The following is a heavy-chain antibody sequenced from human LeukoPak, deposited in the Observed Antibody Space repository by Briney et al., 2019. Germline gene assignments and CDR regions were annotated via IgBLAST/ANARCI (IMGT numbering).Heavy chain of an antibody. V-gene: IGHV4-59*11. CDR3: ATIKRGNIYGYFDF. J-gene: IGHJ4*02. CDR1: GGSMNSHY. D-gene: IGHD5-18*01. Sequence: SETLSLTCTVSGGSMNSHYWSWIRQPPGKGLEWIGYMFDTVTTKDNPSLKSRFTLSADTSKNQFSLRLTSVTAADTAVYYCATIKRGNIYGYFDFWGQGILVTVSS. CDR2: MFDTVTT.